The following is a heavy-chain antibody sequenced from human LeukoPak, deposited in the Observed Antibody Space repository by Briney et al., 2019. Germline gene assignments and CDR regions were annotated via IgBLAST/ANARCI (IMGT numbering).Heavy chain of an antibody. CDR2: IYSGGST. Sequence: GGSLRLSCAASGFTVSSNYMSWVRQAPGKGLEWVSVIYSGGSTYYADSVKGRFTISRDNSKNTLYLQMNSLRAEDTAVYYCAKFHTGYYPPPTGYWGQGTLVTVSS. CDR3: AKFHTGYYPPPTGY. D-gene: IGHD3-9*01. J-gene: IGHJ4*02. CDR1: GFTVSSNY. V-gene: IGHV3-53*01.